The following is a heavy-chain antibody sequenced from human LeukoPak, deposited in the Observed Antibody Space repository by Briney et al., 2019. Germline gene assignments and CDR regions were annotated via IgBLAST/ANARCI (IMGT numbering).Heavy chain of an antibody. CDR3: VRTHCSGGKCDYYFGMDV. V-gene: IGHV3-21*01. Sequence: KPGGSLRLSCAASGFTFSSYSMNWVRQAPGKGLEWVSSISSSSSYIYYADSVKGRFTISRDNAKNSLYLQMNGLRAEDTAVYYCVRTHCSGGKCDYYFGMDVWGQGTTVTVSS. CDR1: GFTFSSYS. D-gene: IGHD2-15*01. CDR2: ISSSSSYI. J-gene: IGHJ6*02.